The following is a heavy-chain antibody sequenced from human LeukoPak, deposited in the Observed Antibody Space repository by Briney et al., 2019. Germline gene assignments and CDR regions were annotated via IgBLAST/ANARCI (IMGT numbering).Heavy chain of an antibody. J-gene: IGHJ4*02. CDR1: GYTFTGYY. CDR2: INPNSGGT. CDR3: ATDAYYYDSSGYSTSVHHFDY. D-gene: IGHD3-22*01. V-gene: IGHV1-2*06. Sequence: ASVKVSCKASGYTFTGYYMHWVRQAPGQGLEWMGRINPNSGGTNYAQKFQGRVTMTRDTPISTAYMELSRLRSDDTAVYYCATDAYYYDSSGYSTSVHHFDYWGRGTLVTVSS.